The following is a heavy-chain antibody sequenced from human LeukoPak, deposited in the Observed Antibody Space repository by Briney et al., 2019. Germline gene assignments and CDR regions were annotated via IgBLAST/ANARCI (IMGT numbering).Heavy chain of an antibody. Sequence: APVKVSCKASGYTFTGYYIHWVRQAPGQGLEWMGRINPNGGGTNYAQKFQGRVTTTSDTSISTAYMELSRLRSDDTAVYYCARERKITIFGVACDYWGQGTLVTVSS. V-gene: IGHV1-2*06. D-gene: IGHD3-3*01. CDR2: INPNGGGT. CDR1: GYTFTGYY. CDR3: ARERKITIFGVACDY. J-gene: IGHJ4*02.